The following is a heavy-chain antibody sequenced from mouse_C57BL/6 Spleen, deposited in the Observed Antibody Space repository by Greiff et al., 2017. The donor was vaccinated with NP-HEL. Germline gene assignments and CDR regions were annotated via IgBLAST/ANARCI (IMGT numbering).Heavy chain of an antibody. Sequence: QVQLQQPGAELVKPGASVKLSCKASGYTFTSYWMQWVKQRPGQGLEWIGEIDPSDSYTNYNQKFKGKATLTVDTSSSTAYMQLSSLTSEDSAVYYCARALITTVVAGFDYWGQGTTLTVSS. J-gene: IGHJ2*01. CDR2: IDPSDSYT. CDR1: GYTFTSYW. D-gene: IGHD1-1*01. CDR3: ARALITTVVAGFDY. V-gene: IGHV1-50*01.